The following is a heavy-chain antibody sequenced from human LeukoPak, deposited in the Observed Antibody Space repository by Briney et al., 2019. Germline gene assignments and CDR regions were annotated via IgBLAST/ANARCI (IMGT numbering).Heavy chain of an antibody. CDR1: GFTFSSYS. J-gene: IGHJ4*02. CDR3: ARGAVAGTNY. Sequence: PGGSLRLSCAASGFTFSSYSMNWVRQAPGKGLEWVSSISSSSYIYYADSVKGRFTISRDNAKNSLYLQMNSLRAEDMAVYYCARGAVAGTNYWGQGTLVTVSS. D-gene: IGHD6-19*01. V-gene: IGHV3-21*01. CDR2: ISSSSYI.